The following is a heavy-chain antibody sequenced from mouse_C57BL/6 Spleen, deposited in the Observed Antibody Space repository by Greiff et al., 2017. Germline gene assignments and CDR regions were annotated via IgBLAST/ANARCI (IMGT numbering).Heavy chain of an antibody. V-gene: IGHV5-6*01. CDR3: ARQYGNPYYAMDY. CDR1: GFTFSSYG. J-gene: IGHJ4*01. Sequence: DVHLVESGGDLVKPGGSLKLSCAASGFTFSSYGMSWVRQTPDKRLEWVATISSGGSYTYYPDSVKGRFTISRDNAKNTLYLQMSSLKSEDTAMYYCARQYGNPYYAMDYWGQGTSVTVSS. CDR2: ISSGGSYT. D-gene: IGHD2-1*01.